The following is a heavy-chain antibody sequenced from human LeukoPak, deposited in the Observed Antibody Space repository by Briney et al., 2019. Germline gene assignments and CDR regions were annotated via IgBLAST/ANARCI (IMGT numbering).Heavy chain of an antibody. Sequence: SETLSLTCTVSGDSITSYYWSWIRQPAGKGLEWIGRIYTSGSTDYNPSLRSRVTMSVDTSQNQFSLKLNSVTAADTAVYYCATTTYDYDTRGYYFLDYWGQEALVTVSS. CDR1: GDSITSYY. D-gene: IGHD3-22*01. CDR2: IYTSGST. V-gene: IGHV4-4*07. CDR3: ATTTYDYDTRGYYFLDY. J-gene: IGHJ4*02.